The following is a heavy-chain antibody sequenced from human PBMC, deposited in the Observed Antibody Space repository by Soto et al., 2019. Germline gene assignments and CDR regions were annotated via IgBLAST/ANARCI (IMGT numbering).Heavy chain of an antibody. CDR1: GFHFRSHA. Sequence: QVQLVESGGGVGQPGMSRRLSCAASGFHFRSHAMHWVRQPPGKGPEWLATISFDGGDEFYADSVKGRFTISRDNSKSTLFLQMNSLRPEVTAVYYCVIFCGGDCYNYWGQRTLVTVSS. D-gene: IGHD2-21*02. J-gene: IGHJ4*02. CDR2: ISFDGGDE. CDR3: VIFCGGDCYNY. V-gene: IGHV3-30-3*01.